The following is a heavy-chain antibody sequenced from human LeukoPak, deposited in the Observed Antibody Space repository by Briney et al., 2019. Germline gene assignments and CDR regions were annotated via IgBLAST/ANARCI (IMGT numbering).Heavy chain of an antibody. CDR3: AKGLERESRLDS. V-gene: IGHV3-23*01. CDR2: IRNNDGMT. Sequence: GGSLRLSCAASGFTFSSYSMNWVRQAPGKGLEWVSGIRNNDGMTYYADSVRGRFTISTDNFKNTLYLQMNSLRAEDTALYYCAKGLERESRLDSWGQGTLVTVSS. D-gene: IGHD3-10*01. J-gene: IGHJ4*02. CDR1: GFTFSSYS.